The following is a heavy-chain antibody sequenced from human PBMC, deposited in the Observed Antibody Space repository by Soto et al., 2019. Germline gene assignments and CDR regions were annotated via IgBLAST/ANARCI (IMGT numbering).Heavy chain of an antibody. J-gene: IGHJ5*02. V-gene: IGHV4-59*01. CDR1: GGSISSYY. CDR2: IGNSGST. D-gene: IGHD3-10*01. CDR3: ATYGPGSYYKGDDFDP. Sequence: QVQLQESGPGLVKPSETLSLTCTVSGGSISSYYCTWIRQPPGKGLEWIGYIGNSGSTNYNPSLKTRVPISVEPSTNQFSLNLISVTAADTAVYYCATYGPGSYYKGDDFDPWGQGTLVTVSS.